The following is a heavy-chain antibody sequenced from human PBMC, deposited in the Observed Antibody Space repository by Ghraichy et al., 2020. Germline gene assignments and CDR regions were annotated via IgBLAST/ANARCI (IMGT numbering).Heavy chain of an antibody. D-gene: IGHD6-13*01. CDR1: NGPFDSYY. CDR2: INHSGST. J-gene: IGHJ4*02. Sequence: SETLSLTCAVYNGPFDSYYWSWIRQPPGKGLAWIGEINHSGSTNYNASLKSRVTISVDRTKNQFSLRLSSVTAADTSVYYCARGRKSSQQLVPLPFDYWGQGTLVTVSS. V-gene: IGHV4-34*01. CDR3: ARGRKSSQQLVPLPFDY.